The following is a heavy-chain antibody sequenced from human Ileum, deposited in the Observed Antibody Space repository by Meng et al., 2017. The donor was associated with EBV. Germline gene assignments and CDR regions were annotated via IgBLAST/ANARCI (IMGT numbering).Heavy chain of an antibody. J-gene: IGHJ4*02. CDR3: ARWAGHCSSANCFPPLDY. CDR2: IIPIFATP. Sequence: QVQLGQSGAGVKNPGSSVKVSCKASGGTFSNYAISWVRQAPGQGLEWMGGIIPIFATPNYAQKFQDRITITADTSTTTAYMELSSLTSEDTAIYYCARWAGHCSSANCFPPLDYWGQGTLVTVSS. CDR1: GGTFSNYA. V-gene: IGHV1-69*06. D-gene: IGHD2-2*03.